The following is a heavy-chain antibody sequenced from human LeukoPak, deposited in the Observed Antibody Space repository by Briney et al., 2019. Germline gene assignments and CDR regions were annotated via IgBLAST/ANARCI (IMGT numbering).Heavy chain of an antibody. CDR1: GFTFSSYG. CDR3: ARGLYSGSYFSMDY. J-gene: IGHJ4*02. V-gene: IGHV3-33*01. Sequence: PGGSLRLSCAASGFTFSSYGMHWVSQAPGKGLEWVAVIWYDGSNKYYADSVKGRFTISRDNSKNTLYLQMNSLRAEDTAVYYCARGLYSGSYFSMDYWGQGTLVTVSS. CDR2: IWYDGSNK. D-gene: IGHD1-26*01.